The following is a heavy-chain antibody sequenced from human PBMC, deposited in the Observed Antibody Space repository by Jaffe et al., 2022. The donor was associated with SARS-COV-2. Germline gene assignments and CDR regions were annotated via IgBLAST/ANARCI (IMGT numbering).Heavy chain of an antibody. CDR3: ARDNHTNSSGCGDY. CDR1: GFTFSSYA. J-gene: IGHJ4*02. D-gene: IGHD6-19*01. Sequence: QVQLVESGGGVVQPGRSLRLSCAASGFTFSSYAMHWVRQAPGKGLEWVAVISYDGSNKYYADSVKGRFTISRDNSKNTLYLQMNSLRAEDTAVYYCARDNHTNSSGCGDYWGQGTLVTVSS. CDR2: ISYDGSNK. V-gene: IGHV3-30*04.